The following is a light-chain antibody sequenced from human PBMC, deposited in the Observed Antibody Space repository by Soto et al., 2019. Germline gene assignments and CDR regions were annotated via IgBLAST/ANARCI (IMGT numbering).Light chain of an antibody. Sequence: QSVLTQPPSVSGAPGQRVTISCTGSSSNIGAGYDVHWYQQLPGTAPKLLIYGNCNRPSGVPDRFSGSKSGTSASLAITGLQAEDEADYYCQSYDSSLSGSYVFGTGTKVTVL. CDR2: GNC. V-gene: IGLV1-40*01. CDR1: SSNIGAGYD. J-gene: IGLJ1*01. CDR3: QSYDSSLSGSYV.